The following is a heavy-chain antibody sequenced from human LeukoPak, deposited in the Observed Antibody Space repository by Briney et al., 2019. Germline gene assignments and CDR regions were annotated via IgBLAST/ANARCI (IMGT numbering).Heavy chain of an antibody. D-gene: IGHD1-26*01. J-gene: IGHJ4*02. CDR3: ARDIPDEWEHTPNGL. CDR1: GYTFTGYY. V-gene: IGHV1-2*02. CDR2: INPNSGGT. Sequence: GASVKVSCKASGYTFTGYYMHWVRQAPGQGLEWMGWINPNSGGTNYAQKFQGRVTMTRDTSISTAYMELSRLRSDDTAVYYCARDIPDEWEHTPNGLWGQGTLVIVSS.